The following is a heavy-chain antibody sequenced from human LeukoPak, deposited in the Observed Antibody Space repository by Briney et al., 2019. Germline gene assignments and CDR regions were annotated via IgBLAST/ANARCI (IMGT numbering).Heavy chain of an antibody. Sequence: SETLSLTCNVSGSSITAFYWSWIRQSPGKGLEWIGSFQYGGNSKYNPSLKSRVAMSVDTSKNQFSLKLSSVTAADTAVYYCARVGATKGLGAFDIWGQGTMVTVSS. V-gene: IGHV4-59*01. D-gene: IGHD1-26*01. J-gene: IGHJ3*02. CDR1: GSSITAFY. CDR3: ARVGATKGLGAFDI. CDR2: FQYGGNS.